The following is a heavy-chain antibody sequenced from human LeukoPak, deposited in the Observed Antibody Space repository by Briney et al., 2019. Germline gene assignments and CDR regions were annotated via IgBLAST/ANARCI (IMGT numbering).Heavy chain of an antibody. CDR1: GDSISNYY. CDR3: ARGHQDFWSGYPRAFDI. J-gene: IGHJ3*02. CDR2: IYHTGNT. Sequence: SETLSLTCTVFGDSISNYYWSWIRQPPGKGLEWTGYIYHTGNTDYNPSLKSRVTMSVDTLKNRFSLELSSVTAADTAVYYCARGHQDFWSGYPRAFDIWGQGTMVTFSS. D-gene: IGHD3-3*01. V-gene: IGHV4-59*01.